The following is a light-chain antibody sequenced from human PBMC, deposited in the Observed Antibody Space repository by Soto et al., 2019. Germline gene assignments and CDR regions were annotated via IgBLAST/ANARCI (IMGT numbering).Light chain of an antibody. V-gene: IGLV2-14*03. CDR3: CSYTTSNTRQIV. CDR1: SSDVGGYNY. CDR2: DVS. J-gene: IGLJ1*01. Sequence: QSVLTHPASVSGSPGQSITISCTGTSSDVGGYNYVSWYQHHPGKAPKLMIYDVSNRPSGVSNRFSGSKSGNTASLTISGLQPEDEADNYCCSYTTSNTRQIVFGTGTKATVL.